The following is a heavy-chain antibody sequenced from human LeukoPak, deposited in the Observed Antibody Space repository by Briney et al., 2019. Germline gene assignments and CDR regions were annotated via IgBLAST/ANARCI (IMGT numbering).Heavy chain of an antibody. CDR1: GGSISSSSYY. D-gene: IGHD4-17*01. CDR2: IYYSGST. Sequence: SETLSLTCTVSGGSISSSSYYWGWIRQPPGKGLEWIGSIYYSGSTYYKPSLKSRVTISVDTSKNQFSLKLSSVTAADTAVYYCARFPSEDYGDYITIWGQGTMATVSS. V-gene: IGHV4-39*07. CDR3: ARFPSEDYGDYITI. J-gene: IGHJ3*02.